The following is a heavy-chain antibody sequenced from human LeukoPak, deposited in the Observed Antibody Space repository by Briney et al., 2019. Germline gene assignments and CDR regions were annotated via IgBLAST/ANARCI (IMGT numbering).Heavy chain of an antibody. CDR3: ARHRNVVVTAVPDY. Sequence: ESAPTLVKPTQTLTLTCTFSGFSLTTSGLGVGWIRQPPGKALEWLPLIYGHDVKRYTSSLSGRLTITKDTPKNQVVLTLSNMDPVDTATYYCARHRNVVVTAVPDYWGQGTLVTVSS. V-gene: IGHV2-5*01. CDR2: IYGHDVK. J-gene: IGHJ4*02. CDR1: GFSLTTSGLG. D-gene: IGHD2-21*02.